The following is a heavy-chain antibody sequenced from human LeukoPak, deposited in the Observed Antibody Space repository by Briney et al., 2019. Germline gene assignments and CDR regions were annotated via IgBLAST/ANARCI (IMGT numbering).Heavy chain of an antibody. J-gene: IGHJ3*01. CDR3: IKDMGFDLLKDAFHV. CDR1: GFSLEDYA. CDR2: ISWDSGSQ. Sequence: GGSLRLSCVGSGFSLEDYAMHWVRQVPGKGLEWVSSISWDSGSQAYTDSVKGRFTISRDNDKYSLYLQMSSLRLEDTAFYYCIKDMGFDLLKDAFHVWGQGTLVTVSS. V-gene: IGHV3-9*01. D-gene: IGHD3-9*01.